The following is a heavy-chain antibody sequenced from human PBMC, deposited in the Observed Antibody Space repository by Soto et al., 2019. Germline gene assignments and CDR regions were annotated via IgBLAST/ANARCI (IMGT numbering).Heavy chain of an antibody. CDR2: IYSSGGT. J-gene: IGHJ5*02. CDR3: ARGQRFSDSFDP. D-gene: IGHD3-3*01. V-gene: IGHV4-4*07. Sequence: SETLSLTCTVSGGAISGYYWTWIRQPAGKGLEWIGRIYSSGGTKYNPSLKSRVDMSLDMSKNQFSLRLNSVTAADTVVYYCARGQRFSDSFDPWGQGTLVTVSS. CDR1: GGAISGYY.